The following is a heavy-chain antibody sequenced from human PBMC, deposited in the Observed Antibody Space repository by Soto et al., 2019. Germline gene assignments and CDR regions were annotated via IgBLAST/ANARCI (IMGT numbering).Heavy chain of an antibody. CDR3: VRQQYDFLVDP. J-gene: IGHJ5*02. V-gene: IGHV3-21*01. Sequence: EVQLVESGGGLVKPGGSLRLSCAASGFSFSTYNMNWVRQAPGKGLEWVSSIDASSTHIYYADSVKGRFTISRDNGKSSLYLQMDCLRAEDTALYYCVRQQYDFLVDPWGQGTLVTVSS. CDR2: IDASSTHI. D-gene: IGHD3-16*01. CDR1: GFSFSTYN.